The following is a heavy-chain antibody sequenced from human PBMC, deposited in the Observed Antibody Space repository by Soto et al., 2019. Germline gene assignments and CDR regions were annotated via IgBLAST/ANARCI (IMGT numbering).Heavy chain of an antibody. V-gene: IGHV3-53*04. CDR3: ARVRAAAGRTALDY. Sequence: GGSLRLSCAASGFTVSSNYMSWVRQAPGKGLEWVSVIYSGGSTYYADSVKGRFTISRHNSKNTLYLQMNSLRVEDRAVYYCARVRAAAGRTALDYWGQGAMVTVFS. D-gene: IGHD6-13*01. CDR2: IYSGGST. J-gene: IGHJ4*02. CDR1: GFTVSSNY.